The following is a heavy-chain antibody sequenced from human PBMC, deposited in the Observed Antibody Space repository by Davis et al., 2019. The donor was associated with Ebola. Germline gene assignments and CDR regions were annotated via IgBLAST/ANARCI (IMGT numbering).Heavy chain of an antibody. D-gene: IGHD3-10*01. CDR1: GFTFTDYY. Sequence: GESLKISCAASGFTFTDYYMGWIRQAPGKGLEWVSYISGDSLYTNYADSVRGRLTISRDDAKNSLYLQMSNLRAADAAFYYCAKGYLRGFFDQWGQGTLVAVSS. V-gene: IGHV3-11*05. CDR3: AKGYLRGFFDQ. CDR2: ISGDSLYT. J-gene: IGHJ4*02.